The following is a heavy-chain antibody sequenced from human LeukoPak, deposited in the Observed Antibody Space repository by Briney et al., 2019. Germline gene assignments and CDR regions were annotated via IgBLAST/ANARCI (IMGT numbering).Heavy chain of an antibody. V-gene: IGHV4-59*01. CDR1: GGPISSYY. CDR3: ARGVFGVVIIGDYFALDY. J-gene: IGHJ4*02. Sequence: PSETLSLTCTVSGGPISSYYWICIRQPPGKAREGIGYSYYSGSTNYNPSLKSRITQFVDTSKNQFSLKLSSVTAADTAVYYCARGVFGVVIIGDYFALDYWGQGTLVTVSS. D-gene: IGHD3-3*01. CDR2: SYYSGST.